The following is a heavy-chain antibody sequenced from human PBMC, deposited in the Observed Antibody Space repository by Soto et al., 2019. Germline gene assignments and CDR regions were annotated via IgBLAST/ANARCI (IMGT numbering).Heavy chain of an antibody. V-gene: IGHV1-18*04. D-gene: IGHD3-22*01. CDR1: GYTFTSYG. Sequence: ASVKVSCKASGYTFTSYGISWVRQAPGQGLEWMGWISAYNGNTNYAQKLQGRVTMTTDTSTSTAYMELRSLRSDDTAVYYCARVPGYYYDSSGYYRGWFDPWGKGTLVTVSS. CDR3: ARVPGYYYDSSGYYRGWFDP. CDR2: ISAYNGNT. J-gene: IGHJ5*02.